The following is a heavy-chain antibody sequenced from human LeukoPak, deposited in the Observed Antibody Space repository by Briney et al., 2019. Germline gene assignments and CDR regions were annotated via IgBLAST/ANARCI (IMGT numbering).Heavy chain of an antibody. V-gene: IGHV3-7*01. Sequence: GGSLRLSCAASGFTFSSYWMSWVRQAPGKGLEWVANIKQDGSEKYYVDSVKGRFTISRDNAKNSLYPQMNSLRAEDTAVYYCAREVDLSPYCSSTSCPIGVGWFDPWGQGTLVTVSS. CDR1: GFTFSSYW. CDR3: AREVDLSPYCSSTSCPIGVGWFDP. CDR2: IKQDGSEK. D-gene: IGHD2-2*01. J-gene: IGHJ5*02.